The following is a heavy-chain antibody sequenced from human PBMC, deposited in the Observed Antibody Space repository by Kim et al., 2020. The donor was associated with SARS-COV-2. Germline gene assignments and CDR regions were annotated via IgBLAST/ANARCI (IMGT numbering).Heavy chain of an antibody. CDR3: IKGAALDY. J-gene: IGHJ4*02. V-gene: IGHV3-23*03. CDR1: GFPFSTFD. D-gene: IGHD1-26*01. CDR2: IFGGDSTT. Sequence: GESLKISCAASGFPFSTFDMSWGRQAPGKGLEWVSVIFGGDSTTKYADTVKGRFTISRDNSKNTLYLQMDSLRVEDTAIYYCIKGAALDYWGQGALVTVSS.